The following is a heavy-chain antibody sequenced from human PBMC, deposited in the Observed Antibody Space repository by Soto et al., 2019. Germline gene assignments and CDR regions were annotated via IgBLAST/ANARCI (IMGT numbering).Heavy chain of an antibody. CDR3: ARDGQYRTDGFDI. CDR1: GFTYSSHG. D-gene: IGHD5-12*01. V-gene: IGHV3-23*01. Sequence: EAQLLESGGELIQPGGSLRLSCAASGFTYSSHGMSWVRQAPGKGLEWIAGLSRGGGSTYYADSVKGRFTVSRDNSKNTLDLIMNSLRVEDTALYYCARDGQYRTDGFDIWGQGRMVTVSS. CDR2: LSRGGGST. J-gene: IGHJ3*02.